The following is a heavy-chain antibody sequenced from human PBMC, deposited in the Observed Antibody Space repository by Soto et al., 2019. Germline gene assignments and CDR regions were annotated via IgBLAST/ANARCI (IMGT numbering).Heavy chain of an antibody. CDR2: ISGSGGST. D-gene: IGHD2-2*01. Sequence: EVQLLESGGGLVQPGGSLRLSCAASGYTCSSYAMSWVRQAPGKGLEWVSAISGSGGSTYYADSVKGRFTISRDNSKNTLYLQMNSLRAEDTAVYYCAKDYCSSTSCYLEYFDLWGRGTLVTVSS. CDR3: AKDYCSSTSCYLEYFDL. J-gene: IGHJ2*01. V-gene: IGHV3-23*01. CDR1: GYTCSSYA.